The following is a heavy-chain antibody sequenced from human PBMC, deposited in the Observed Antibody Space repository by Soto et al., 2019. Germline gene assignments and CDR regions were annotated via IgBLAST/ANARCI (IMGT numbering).Heavy chain of an antibody. Sequence: QLQLQESGSGLVKPSQTLSLTCAVSGGSISSGGYSWSWIRQPPGKGLEWIGYIYHSGSTYYNPSRKSRFTLSVTRSNTQSSLKLSSVTAADTAVYYCARGLSSGGLFDPWGQGTLVTVSS. D-gene: IGHD2-15*01. CDR1: GGSISSGGYS. CDR3: ARGLSSGGLFDP. V-gene: IGHV4-30-2*01. J-gene: IGHJ5*02. CDR2: IYHSGST.